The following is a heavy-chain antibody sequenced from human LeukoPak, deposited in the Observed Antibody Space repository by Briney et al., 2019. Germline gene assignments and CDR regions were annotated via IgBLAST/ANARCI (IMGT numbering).Heavy chain of an antibody. CDR2: ISSDGGRT. CDR1: GFTFSSFA. V-gene: IGHV3-64D*09. CDR3: VKDPSGNYFHFDY. J-gene: IGHJ4*02. D-gene: IGHD1-26*01. Sequence: GGSGRLSCSASGFTFSSFAMFWVRQAPGKGLEHVSGISSDGGRTNYADSVKARFTISRDNSKVTLYLQMTSLRPEDTAIYYCVKDPSGNYFHFDYWGQGTLVTVSS.